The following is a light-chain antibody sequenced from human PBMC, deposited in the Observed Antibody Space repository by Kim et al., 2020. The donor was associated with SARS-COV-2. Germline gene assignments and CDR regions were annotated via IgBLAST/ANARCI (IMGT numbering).Light chain of an antibody. J-gene: IGLJ2*01. CDR2: EVS. Sequence: GQSVTISCTGTSSAVVSYNRVSWYQPPPGTAPKLIIYEVSDRPSGVPHRFSGSKSGNTASLTISWLQTEDEADYYCSSYTSSSTLIFGGGTQLTVL. CDR1: SSAVVSYNR. CDR3: SSYTSSSTLI. V-gene: IGLV2-18*02.